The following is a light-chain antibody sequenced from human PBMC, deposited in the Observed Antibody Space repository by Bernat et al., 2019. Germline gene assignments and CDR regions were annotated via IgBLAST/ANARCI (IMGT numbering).Light chain of an antibody. CDR1: SNDVGGYNY. J-gene: IGLJ2*01. Sequence: QSALTQPPSAPGSPGQSVTISCTGTSNDVGGYNYVSWLQQHPGKAPKLIIYEVTKRPSGVPDRFSGSQSGNTASLTVSGLQAEDEADYYCSSYAGSNNFIFGGGTKLTVL. CDR2: EVT. V-gene: IGLV2-8*01. CDR3: SSYAGSNNFI.